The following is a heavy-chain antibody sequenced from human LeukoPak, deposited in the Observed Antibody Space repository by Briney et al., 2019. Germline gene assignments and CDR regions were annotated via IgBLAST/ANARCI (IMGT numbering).Heavy chain of an antibody. Sequence: GGSLRLSCAASGFTFSSYSMNWVRQAPGKGLEWVSSISSSSSYIYYADSVKGRFTISRDNAKNSLYLQMNSLRAEDTAVYYCAILGGRYDILTGYVGMDVWGQGTTVTVSS. V-gene: IGHV3-21*01. CDR2: ISSSSSYI. CDR1: GFTFSSYS. D-gene: IGHD3-9*01. CDR3: AILGGRYDILTGYVGMDV. J-gene: IGHJ6*02.